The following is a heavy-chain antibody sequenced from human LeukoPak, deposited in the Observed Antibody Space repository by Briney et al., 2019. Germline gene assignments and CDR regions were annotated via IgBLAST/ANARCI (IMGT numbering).Heavy chain of an antibody. CDR1: GYTFTSYG. Sequence: ASVKVSCKASGYTFTSYGISWVRQAPGQGLEWMGWISAYNGNTNYAQKLQGRVTMITDTSTSTAYMELRSLRSDDTAVYYCARLRIDIVVVPAAMGDSYYFDYWGQGTLVTVSS. CDR2: ISAYNGNT. V-gene: IGHV1-18*01. D-gene: IGHD2-2*01. J-gene: IGHJ4*02. CDR3: ARLRIDIVVVPAAMGDSYYFDY.